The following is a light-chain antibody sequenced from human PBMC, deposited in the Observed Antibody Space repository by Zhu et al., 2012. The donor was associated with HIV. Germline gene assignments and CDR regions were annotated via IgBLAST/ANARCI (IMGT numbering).Light chain of an antibody. CDR2: GIS. Sequence: IVLTQSPATLSLSPGERATVSCRASQSVSSSYLAWYQQKPGQAPRLLIYGISIRATGIPDRFSGSGSGTDFTLTISRLEPEDFAVYYCQQCGSSPPYTFGQGTKLEIK. CDR3: QQCGSSPPYT. V-gene: IGKV3-20*01. J-gene: IGKJ2*01. CDR1: QSVSSSY.